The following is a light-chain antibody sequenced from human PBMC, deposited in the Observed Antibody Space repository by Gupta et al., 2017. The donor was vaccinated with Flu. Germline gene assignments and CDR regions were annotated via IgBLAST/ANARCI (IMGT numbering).Light chain of an antibody. Sequence: SACSTSTSRVSRAGSTDLHWFQQRPGQAPRRLIYLVSHLDGGVPSRFSGSGSGTEFTLNISRVEAEDVATYFCQQSDSSPWAFGQGTKVEIK. CDR2: LVS. CDR3: QQSDSSPWA. CDR1: TSRVSRAGSTD. V-gene: IGKV2-30*01. J-gene: IGKJ1*01.